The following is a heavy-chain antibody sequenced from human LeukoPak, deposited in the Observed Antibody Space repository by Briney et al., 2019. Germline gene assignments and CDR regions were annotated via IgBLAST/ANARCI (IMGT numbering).Heavy chain of an antibody. Sequence: PSETLSLTCAVSGGSISSGGYSWSWIRQPPGKGLEWIGYIYHSGSTYYNPSLKSRVTISVDRSKNQFSLKLSSVTAADTAVYYCARVVIAVYFGVGGNSQWFDPWGQGTLVTVSS. D-gene: IGHD4-23*01. V-gene: IGHV4-30-2*01. J-gene: IGHJ5*02. CDR2: IYHSGST. CDR1: GGSISSGGYS. CDR3: ARVVIAVYFGVGGNSQWFDP.